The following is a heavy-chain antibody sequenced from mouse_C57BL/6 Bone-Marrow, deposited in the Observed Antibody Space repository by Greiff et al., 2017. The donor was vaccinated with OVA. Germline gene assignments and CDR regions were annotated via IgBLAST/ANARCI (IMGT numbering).Heavy chain of an antibody. Sequence: EVKLMESGGDLVKPGGSLKLSCAASGFTFSSYGMSWVRQTPDKRLEWVATISSGGSYTYYPDSGKGRFTISRDNAKNTLYLQMSSLKSEDTAMYYCARYYYGSSYDYAMDYWGQGTSVTVSS. D-gene: IGHD1-1*01. CDR2: ISSGGSYT. J-gene: IGHJ4*01. CDR1: GFTFSSYG. CDR3: ARYYYGSSYDYAMDY. V-gene: IGHV5-6*01.